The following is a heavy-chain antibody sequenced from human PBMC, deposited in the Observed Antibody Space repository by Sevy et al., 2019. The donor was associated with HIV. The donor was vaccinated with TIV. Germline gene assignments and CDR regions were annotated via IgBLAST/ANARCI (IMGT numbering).Heavy chain of an antibody. CDR2: FDPEDGET. CDR1: GYTLTELS. V-gene: IGHV1-24*01. CDR3: ATGGGLPSKPGFDY. Sequence: ASVKVSCKVSGYTLTELSMHWVRQAPGKGLEWMGGFDPEDGETIYAQKFQGRVTMTEDTSTDTAYMELSSLRSEDTAVYYCATGGGLPSKPGFDYWGQGTLVTVSS. D-gene: IGHD1-26*01. J-gene: IGHJ4*02.